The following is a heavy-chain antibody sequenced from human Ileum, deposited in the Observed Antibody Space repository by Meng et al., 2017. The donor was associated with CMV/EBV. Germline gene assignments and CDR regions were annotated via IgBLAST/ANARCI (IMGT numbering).Heavy chain of an antibody. J-gene: IGHJ3*01. CDR1: CDSFGGYQ. Sequence: QLQLQESGPGPVKPSETLSLSVTVSCDSFGGYQWSWSRQRAGKGLECLVRIFYHGITTHTPSLKSRVTMSVDTSKNQFSLKLSSVTAADTAVYYCVRGFGSRNGEAFDFWGQGTMVTVSS. V-gene: IGHV4-4*07. CDR2: IFYHGIT. CDR3: VRGFGSRNGEAFDF. D-gene: IGHD3-3*01.